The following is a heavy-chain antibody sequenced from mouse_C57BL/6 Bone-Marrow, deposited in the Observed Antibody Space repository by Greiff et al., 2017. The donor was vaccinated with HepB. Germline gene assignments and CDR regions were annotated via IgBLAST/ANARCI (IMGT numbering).Heavy chain of an antibody. Sequence: EVKLVESGGGLVQPGGSMKLSCAASGFTFSDAWMDWVRQSPEKGLEWVAEIRNKANNHATYYAESVKGRFTISRDDSKSSVYLQMNSLRAEDTGIYYCTPLITTVVATWEMDYWGQGTSVTVSS. D-gene: IGHD1-1*01. CDR2: IRNKANNHAT. J-gene: IGHJ4*01. V-gene: IGHV6-6*01. CDR1: GFTFSDAW. CDR3: TPLITTVVATWEMDY.